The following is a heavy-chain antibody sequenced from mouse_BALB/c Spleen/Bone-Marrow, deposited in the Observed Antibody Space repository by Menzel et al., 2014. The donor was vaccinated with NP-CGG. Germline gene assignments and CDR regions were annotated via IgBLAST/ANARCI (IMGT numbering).Heavy chain of an antibody. J-gene: IGHJ1*01. CDR1: GYSITSDYA. CDR3: ARSGGKRYFAV. Sequence: VQLQQSGPGLVKPFQSLSLTCTVTGYSITSDYAWNCIRQFPGNKLEWMGYIIYSGSFGYNPSLKSRISVTRDTSKNQFLLQLNSVTAEDTATYYCARSGGKRYFAVWGAGTSVTVSS. D-gene: IGHD1-1*02. CDR2: IIYSGSF. V-gene: IGHV3-2*02.